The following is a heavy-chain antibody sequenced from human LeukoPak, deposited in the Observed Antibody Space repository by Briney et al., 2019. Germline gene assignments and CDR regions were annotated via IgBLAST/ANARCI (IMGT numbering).Heavy chain of an antibody. CDR2: IYSGGST. CDR3: ARDALCGADCYLSYFDY. J-gene: IGHJ4*02. CDR1: GFTVSNNY. Sequence: GGSLRLSCAASGFTVSNNYMSWVRQAPGKGLEWVSVIYSGGSTHYADSVKGGFTISRDNSKNTLYLQMNSLRVEDTAVYYCARDALCGADCYLSYFDYWGQGALVTVSA. V-gene: IGHV3-66*01. D-gene: IGHD2-21*02.